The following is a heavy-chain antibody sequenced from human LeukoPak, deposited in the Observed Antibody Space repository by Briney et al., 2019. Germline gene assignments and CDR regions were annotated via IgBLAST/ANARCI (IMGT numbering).Heavy chain of an antibody. J-gene: IGHJ4*02. CDR2: ISYDGSSK. V-gene: IGHV3-30*04. Sequence: GGSLRLSCVASGFTFSNYAMHWVRQAPGKGLEWVAVISYDGSSKYYSDSVKGRFTISRDNSKNTLYLQMSSLRAEDTAVYYCATDRGWRTSGYYLYYFEYWGQGTLVTFSS. D-gene: IGHD3-3*01. CDR1: GFTFSNYA. CDR3: ATDRGWRTSGYYLYYFEY.